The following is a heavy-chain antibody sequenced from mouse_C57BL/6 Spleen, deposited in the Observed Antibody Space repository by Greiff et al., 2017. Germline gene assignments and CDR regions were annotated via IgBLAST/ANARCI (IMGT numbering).Heavy chain of an antibody. V-gene: IGHV1-82*01. CDR2: IYPGDGDT. Sequence: VQLQQSGPELVKPGASVKISCKASGYAFSSSWMNWVKQRPGKGLEWIGRIYPGDGDTNYNGKFKGKATLTADKSSSTAYMQLSSLTSEDSAVYFGASRGTTVVAYYYAMDYWGQGTSVTVSS. CDR3: ASRGTTVVAYYYAMDY. J-gene: IGHJ4*01. D-gene: IGHD1-1*01. CDR1: GYAFSSSW.